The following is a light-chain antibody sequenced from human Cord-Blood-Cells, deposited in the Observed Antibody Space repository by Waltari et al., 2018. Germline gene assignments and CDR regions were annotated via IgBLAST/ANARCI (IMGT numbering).Light chain of an antibody. CDR2: AAS. Sequence: DIQMTQSQSSLSASVGDRVTITCRASQSISSYLNWYQQKTGKAPKLLIYAASSLQSGVPSRFSGRGSGTDFTLTISSLQPEDFATYYGQQSYSTPLLTFGGGTKVEIK. J-gene: IGKJ4*01. CDR1: QSISSY. CDR3: QQSYSTPLLT. V-gene: IGKV1-39*01.